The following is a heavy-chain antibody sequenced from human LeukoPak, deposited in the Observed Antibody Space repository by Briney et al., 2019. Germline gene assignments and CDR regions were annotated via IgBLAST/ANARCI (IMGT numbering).Heavy chain of an antibody. CDR3: AREQNNWFDP. Sequence: PSQTLSLTCTVSGGSISSGDHYWSWICQPPGKGLEWIGYIYYSRSTYYNPSLKSRVTISVDTSKNQFSLKLSSVTAADTAVYYCAREQNNWFDPWGQGTLVTVSS. CDR1: GGSISSGDHY. V-gene: IGHV4-30-4*01. CDR2: IYYSRST. J-gene: IGHJ5*02.